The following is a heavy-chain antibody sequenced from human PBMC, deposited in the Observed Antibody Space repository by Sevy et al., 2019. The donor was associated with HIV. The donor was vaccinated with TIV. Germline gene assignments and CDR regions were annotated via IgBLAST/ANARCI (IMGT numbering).Heavy chain of an antibody. CDR2: IHHSGNS. J-gene: IGHJ6*03. CDR3: ARSVAANYMDV. V-gene: IGHV4-59*01. CDR1: GVSISSDY. Sequence: SETLSLTCRVSGVSISSDYWSWIRQPPGKEPEWIGYIHHSGNSNYKTSLKSRVTMSVDTSKNQFSLNLRSVSAADTAVYYCARSVAANYMDVWGKGTTVPVSS. D-gene: IGHD1-26*01.